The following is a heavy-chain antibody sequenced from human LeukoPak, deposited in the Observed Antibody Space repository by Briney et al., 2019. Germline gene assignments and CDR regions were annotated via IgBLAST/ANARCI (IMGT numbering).Heavy chain of an antibody. V-gene: IGHV3-30-3*01. CDR2: ISYDGSSK. Sequence: PGGSLRLSCAASGFTFSSYVMHWVRRAPGKGLEWVAVISYDGSSKYYADSVKGRFTISRDNPKNTLYLQMDSLRAEDTAVYYCARDRGLKAFDYWGQGTLVTVSS. CDR1: GFTFSSYV. J-gene: IGHJ4*02. D-gene: IGHD5-12*01. CDR3: ARDRGLKAFDY.